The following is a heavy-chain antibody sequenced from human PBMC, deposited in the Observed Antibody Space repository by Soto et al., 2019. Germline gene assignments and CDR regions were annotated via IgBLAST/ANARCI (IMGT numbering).Heavy chain of an antibody. J-gene: IGHJ6*02. V-gene: IGHV1-69*13. CDR1: GGTFSSYA. CDR2: IIPIFGTA. D-gene: IGHD5-18*01. Sequence: SVKVSCKASGGTFSSYAISWVRQAPGQGLEWMGGIIPIFGTANYAQKFQGRVTITADESTGTAYMELSSLRSEDTAVYYCARDREATAMANYYYYGMDVWGQGTTVTVSS. CDR3: ARDREATAMANYYYYGMDV.